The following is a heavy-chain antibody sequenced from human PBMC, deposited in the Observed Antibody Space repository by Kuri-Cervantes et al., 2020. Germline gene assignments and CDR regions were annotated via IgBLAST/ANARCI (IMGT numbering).Heavy chain of an antibody. J-gene: IGHJ5*02. Sequence: SVKVSCKASGGTFNNYAISWVRQAPGQGLEWMGGIIPFFGTPKYVEKFKGRVTITADKSTSTTYMELSSLRSEDTAVYYCARVDRSWAWFDPWGQGTLVTVSS. CDR1: GGTFNNYA. CDR2: IIPFFGTP. V-gene: IGHV1-69*06. D-gene: IGHD2-15*01. CDR3: ARVDRSWAWFDP.